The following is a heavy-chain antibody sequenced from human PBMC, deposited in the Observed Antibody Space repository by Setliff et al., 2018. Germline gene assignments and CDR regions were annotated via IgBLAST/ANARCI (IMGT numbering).Heavy chain of an antibody. CDR1: PGSISCHY. J-gene: IGHJ4*02. CDR3: ARLRGIAVPGAPKYYSPGY. CDR2: RHDNGER. D-gene: IGHD6-19*01. V-gene: IGHV4-59*08. Sequence: PSETLSLTCTVSPGSISCHYWSWFRQAPGKGLEWIGYRHDNGERDYNPSLGSRVTISVDPSKNQFSLNVNSVIAAETAVYYCARLRGIAVPGAPKYYSPGYWGQGTLVTVSS.